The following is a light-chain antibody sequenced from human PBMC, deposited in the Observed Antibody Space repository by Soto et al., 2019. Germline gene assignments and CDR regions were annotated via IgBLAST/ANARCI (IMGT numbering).Light chain of an antibody. CDR3: QQYFSWPRGT. CDR1: QNIINN. V-gene: IGKV3-15*01. J-gene: IGKJ1*01. CDR2: FAS. Sequence: EIVMTQSPGTLSVSPGERATLSCRGSQNIINNLAWYQQKPGQAPRLLIFFASTRVTGIPARFSGSGSGTEFTLTINSLQSEDFAVYYCQQYFSWPRGTFGQGTKVDI.